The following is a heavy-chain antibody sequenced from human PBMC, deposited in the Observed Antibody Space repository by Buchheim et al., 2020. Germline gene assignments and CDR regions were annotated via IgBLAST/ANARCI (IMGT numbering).Heavy chain of an antibody. CDR2: ISYDGSNK. D-gene: IGHD3-10*01. J-gene: IGHJ6*02. V-gene: IGHV3-30-3*01. Sequence: QVQLVESGGGVVQPGRSLRLSCAASGFTFSSYAMHWVRQAPGKGLEWVAVISYDGSNKYYADSVKGRFTISRDNAKNSLYLQMNSLRAEDTAVYYCAREWKLLWFGEFNGMDVWGQGTT. CDR1: GFTFSSYA. CDR3: AREWKLLWFGEFNGMDV.